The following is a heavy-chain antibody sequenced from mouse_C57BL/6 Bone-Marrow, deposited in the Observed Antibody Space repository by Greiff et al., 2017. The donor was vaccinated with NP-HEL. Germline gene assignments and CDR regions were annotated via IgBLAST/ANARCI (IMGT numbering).Heavy chain of an antibody. V-gene: IGHV5-4*01. J-gene: IGHJ2*01. Sequence: EVMLVESGGGLVKPGGSLKLSCAASGFTFSSYAMSWVRQTPEKRLEWVATISDGGSYTYYPDNVKGRFTISRDYAKNNLYLQMSHLKSEDTAMYYCSRDQWLLPYFDYWGQGTTLTVSS. CDR3: SRDQWLLPYFDY. D-gene: IGHD2-3*01. CDR2: ISDGGSYT. CDR1: GFTFSSYA.